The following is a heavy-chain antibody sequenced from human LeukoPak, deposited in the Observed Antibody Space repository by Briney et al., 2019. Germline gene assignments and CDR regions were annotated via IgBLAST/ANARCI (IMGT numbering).Heavy chain of an antibody. CDR1: GFTFSDYT. CDR2: IVSSGAYI. V-gene: IGHV3-21*06. D-gene: IGHD3-16*01. Sequence: GGSLRLSCAASGFTFSDYTMNWVRQAPGKGLEWVSSIVSSGAYIYYADSVKGRFTISRDNAKNSLYLQMNGLRGDDTAVYYCARGGRRFWGQGTLVTVSS. J-gene: IGHJ4*02. CDR3: ARGGRRF.